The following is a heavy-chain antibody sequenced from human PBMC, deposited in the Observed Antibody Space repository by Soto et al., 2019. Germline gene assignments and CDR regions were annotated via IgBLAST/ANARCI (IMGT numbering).Heavy chain of an antibody. V-gene: IGHV3-21*01. CDR3: ARESEDLTSNFDY. Sequence: GGSLRLSCAASGFTFSRYSMNWVRQAPGKGLEWVSSISSTTNYIYYADSMKGRFTVSRDNAKNSVYLDMNSLSAGDTAVYYCARESEDLTSNFDYWGQGTLVTVSS. CDR1: GFTFSRYS. CDR2: ISSTTNYI. J-gene: IGHJ4*02.